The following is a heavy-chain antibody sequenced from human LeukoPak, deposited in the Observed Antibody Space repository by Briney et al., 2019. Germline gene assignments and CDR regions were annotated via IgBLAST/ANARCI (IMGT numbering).Heavy chain of an antibody. D-gene: IGHD6-19*01. CDR3: AREWLGTDY. J-gene: IGHJ4*02. CDR2: IYISGST. V-gene: IGHV4-61*02. Sequence: SQTLSLTCTVSGGSISSGSYYWTWIRHPAGTGLEWIGRIYISGSTNYNPSLKSRVSISLDTSKNQFSLKLSSVTAADTAVYYCAREWLGTDYWGQGTLVSVSS. CDR1: GGSISSGSYY.